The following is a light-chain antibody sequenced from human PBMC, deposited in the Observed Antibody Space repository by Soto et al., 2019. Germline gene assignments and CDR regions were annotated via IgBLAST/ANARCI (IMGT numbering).Light chain of an antibody. J-gene: IGKJ3*01. CDR1: QGISSY. V-gene: IGKV1-8*01. Sequence: AIRMTQSPSSLSASTGDRVTITCRASQGISSYLAWYQQKPGKAPKLLIYAASTLQSGVPSRFSGSGSGTDFTLTISYLQSEDFATYYCQQYYSYPGFTFGPGTKVDIK. CDR3: QQYYSYPGFT. CDR2: AAS.